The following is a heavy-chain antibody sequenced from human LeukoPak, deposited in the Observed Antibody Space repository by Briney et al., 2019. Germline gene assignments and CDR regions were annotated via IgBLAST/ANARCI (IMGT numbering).Heavy chain of an antibody. Sequence: GGSLRLSCTASGFTFGDYAMSWIRQAPGKGLEWVGFIRSKAYGETADYAASVKGRFTISRDDSKAIAYLQMNSLKTEDTAVYHCTRDRGAYNLYDYWGQGALVTVSS. CDR1: GFTFGDYA. D-gene: IGHD1-1*01. CDR2: IRSKAYGETA. J-gene: IGHJ4*02. V-gene: IGHV3-49*03. CDR3: TRDRGAYNLYDY.